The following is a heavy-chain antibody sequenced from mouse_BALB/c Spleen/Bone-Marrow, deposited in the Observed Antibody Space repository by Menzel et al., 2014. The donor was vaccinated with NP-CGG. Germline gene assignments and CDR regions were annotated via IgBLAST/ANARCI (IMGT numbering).Heavy chain of an antibody. CDR2: ISDGGGHT. CDR1: GFSFSDHY. CDR3: ARDGDYRYAWFSY. V-gene: IGHV5-4*02. J-gene: IGHJ3*01. Sequence: EVHLVESGGRLVKPGGSLKLSCAASGFSFSDHYMYWVRQTPEKRLEWVATISDGGGHTNYSDSVKGRFTISRDNAKNNLYLQMSSLKSEDTAMYHCARDGDYRYAWFSYWGQGTPVTVSA. D-gene: IGHD2-14*01.